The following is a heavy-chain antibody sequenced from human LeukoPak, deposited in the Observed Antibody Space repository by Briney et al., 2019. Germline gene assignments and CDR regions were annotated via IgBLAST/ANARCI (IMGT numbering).Heavy chain of an antibody. D-gene: IGHD1/OR15-1a*01. CDR3: ARDEMEHHGSYYDF. J-gene: IGHJ4*02. V-gene: IGHV4-4*07. Sequence: SETLSLTCTVSGGSISSYYWSWIRQPAGKGLEWIGRIYTSGSTNYNPSLKSRVTISVDTSKNQFSLKLSSVTAADTAFYYCARDEMEHHGSYYDFWGQGTLVTVSS. CDR2: IYTSGST. CDR1: GGSISSYY.